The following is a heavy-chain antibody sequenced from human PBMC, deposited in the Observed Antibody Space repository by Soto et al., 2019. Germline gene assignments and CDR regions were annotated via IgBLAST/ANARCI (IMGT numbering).Heavy chain of an antibody. Sequence: GGSLRLSCAASGFTFSSYWMHWVRQAPGKGLVWVSCINSDGSSTSYADSVKGRFTIYRDNAKNTLYVQMNSLRAEDTAVYYCASDYYYYYGMDVGGQGTTVTVSS. J-gene: IGHJ6*02. CDR3: ASDYYYYYGMDV. CDR1: GFTFSSYW. CDR2: INSDGSST. V-gene: IGHV3-74*01.